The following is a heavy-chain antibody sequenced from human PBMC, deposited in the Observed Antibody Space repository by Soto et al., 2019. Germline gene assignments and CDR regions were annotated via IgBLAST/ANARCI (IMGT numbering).Heavy chain of an antibody. D-gene: IGHD6-13*01. CDR3: ATQSSSWDLDY. CDR1: GFTFSNYG. Sequence: QVQLVESGGGVVQPGRSLRLSCAASGFTFSNYGMHWVRQAPGKGLEWVAVISYDGSNKYYGDSVKGRFTISRDNSKNTLDLQMNSLRAEDTAVYYCATQSSSWDLDYWGQGTLVTVSS. V-gene: IGHV3-30*03. J-gene: IGHJ4*02. CDR2: ISYDGSNK.